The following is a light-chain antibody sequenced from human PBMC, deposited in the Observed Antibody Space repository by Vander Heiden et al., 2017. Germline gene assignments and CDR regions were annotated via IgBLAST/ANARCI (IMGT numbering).Light chain of an antibody. V-gene: IGLV1-51*01. Sequence: HSVLPQPPSVSAAPGQKVSISCSGSSSNIGNNYVTWYQQFQGTTPKLLISDNNKRPSGIPDRFSGSKSGTSATLDIAGLQTGDEADYYCSTYDSSLSAVVFGGGTKVNVL. CDR2: DNN. CDR1: SSNIGNNY. CDR3: STYDSSLSAVV. J-gene: IGLJ3*02.